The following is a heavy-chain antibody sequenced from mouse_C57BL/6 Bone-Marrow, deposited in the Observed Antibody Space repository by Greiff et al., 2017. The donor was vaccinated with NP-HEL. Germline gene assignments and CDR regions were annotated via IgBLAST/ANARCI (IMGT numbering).Heavy chain of an antibody. Sequence: EVQRVESGGGLVQPGGSMKLSCAASGFTFSDAWMDWVRQSPEQGLEWVAEIRNKDNNHATYYAESVKGRFTISRDDSKSSVYLQMNILRADDTGIDYCTRLFGSGDWYFDVWGTGTTVTVSS. D-gene: IGHD1-1*01. J-gene: IGHJ1*03. V-gene: IGHV6-6*01. CDR1: GFTFSDAW. CDR2: IRNKDNNHAT. CDR3: TRLFGSGDWYFDV.